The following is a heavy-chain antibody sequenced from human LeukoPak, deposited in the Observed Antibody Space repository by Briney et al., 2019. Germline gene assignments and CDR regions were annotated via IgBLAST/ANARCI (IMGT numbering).Heavy chain of an antibody. Sequence: GGSLRLSCAGSGFTFSSYAMSWVRQAPGKGLEWVSAISGSGGSTYYADSVKGRFTISRDNSKNTLYLQMNSLRAEDTAVYYCAKDRYGSGSYPNWFDPWGQGTLVTVSS. D-gene: IGHD3-10*01. CDR2: ISGSGGST. CDR1: GFTFSSYA. V-gene: IGHV3-23*01. J-gene: IGHJ5*02. CDR3: AKDRYGSGSYPNWFDP.